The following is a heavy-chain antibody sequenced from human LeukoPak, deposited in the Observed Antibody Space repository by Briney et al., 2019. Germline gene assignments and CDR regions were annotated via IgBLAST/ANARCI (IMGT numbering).Heavy chain of an antibody. CDR1: GFTFSSYA. CDR2: ISYDGSNK. Sequence: GGSLRLSCAASGFTFSSYAMHWVRQAPGKGLEWVAVISYDGSNKYYADSVKGRFTISRDNSKNTLYLQMNSLRAEDTAVYYCADPAVVTLFDYWGQGTLVTVSS. CDR3: ADPAVVTLFDY. V-gene: IGHV3-30-3*01. J-gene: IGHJ4*02. D-gene: IGHD4-23*01.